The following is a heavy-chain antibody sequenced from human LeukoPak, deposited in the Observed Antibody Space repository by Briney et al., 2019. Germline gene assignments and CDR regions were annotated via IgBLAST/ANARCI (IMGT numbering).Heavy chain of an antibody. CDR1: GFTFSTYA. Sequence: GRSLRLSCVASGFTFSTYAMHWVRQAPGKGLEWVAVILYDGNNKYYADSVKGRFTISRDNSKNTLYLQMNSLRAEDTAVYYCARGRKYSYGTYYYGLDVWGQGTTVTVCS. J-gene: IGHJ6*02. CDR2: ILYDGNNK. V-gene: IGHV3-30-3*01. CDR3: ARGRKYSYGTYYYGLDV. D-gene: IGHD5-18*01.